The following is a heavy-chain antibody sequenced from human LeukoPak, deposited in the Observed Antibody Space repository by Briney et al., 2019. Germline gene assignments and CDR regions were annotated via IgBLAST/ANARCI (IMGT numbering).Heavy chain of an antibody. J-gene: IGHJ5*02. D-gene: IGHD6-13*01. CDR2: ILYDGNNK. CDR3: ARSYSSSQSNCFDP. V-gene: IGHV3-30*14. Sequence: GRSLGLSCAASGFTFSNYAMHWVRQAPGKGLEWVALILYDGNNKYYADSVKGRFTISRDNSKNTLFLQMNSLRAEDTAVYYCARSYSSSQSNCFDPWGQGTLVTVSS. CDR1: GFTFSNYA.